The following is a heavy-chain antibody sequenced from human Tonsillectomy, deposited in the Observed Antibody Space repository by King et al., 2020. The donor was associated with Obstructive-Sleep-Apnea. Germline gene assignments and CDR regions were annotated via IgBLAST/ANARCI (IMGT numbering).Heavy chain of an antibody. J-gene: IGHJ4*02. D-gene: IGHD3-10*01. V-gene: IGHV1-18*01. CDR3: AGVVVVMVRGVIWGYFDY. CDR2: ISAYNGNT. CDR1: GYTFTSYG. Sequence: VQLVESGAEVKKPGASVKVSCKASGYTFTSYGISWVRQAPGQGLEWMGWISAYNGNTNYAQKLQGRVTMTTDTSTSTAYMELRSLRSDDTAVYYCAGVVVVMVRGVIWGYFDYWGQGPLVTVSS.